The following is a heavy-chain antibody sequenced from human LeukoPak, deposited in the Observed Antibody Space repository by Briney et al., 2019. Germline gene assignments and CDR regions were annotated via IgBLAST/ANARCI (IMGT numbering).Heavy chain of an antibody. CDR1: GGSISSGSFY. J-gene: IGHJ3*02. Sequence: SQTLSLTCTVSGGSISSGSFYWSWIRQPAGKGLEWIGRIYTSGSTNYNPSVKSRVTISVDTSENQFSLKLSSVTAADTAVYYCARDTPLRYCSSTSCYRGAFDIWGQGTMVTVSS. CDR3: ARDTPLRYCSSTSCYRGAFDI. D-gene: IGHD2-2*02. V-gene: IGHV4-61*02. CDR2: IYTSGST.